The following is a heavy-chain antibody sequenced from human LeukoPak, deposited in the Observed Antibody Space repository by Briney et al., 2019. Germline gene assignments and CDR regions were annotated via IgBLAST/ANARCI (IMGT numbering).Heavy chain of an antibody. CDR3: AKDGPAAILTDY. V-gene: IGHV3-30*18. CDR1: GFTFSSYG. D-gene: IGHD2-2*02. Sequence: PGGSLRLSCAASGFTFSSYGMHWVRQAPGKGLEWVAVISYDGSNKYYADSGKGRFTISRDNSKNTLYLQMNSMRAEDTAVYYCAKDGPAAILTDYWGEGTLVTVSS. J-gene: IGHJ4*02. CDR2: ISYDGSNK.